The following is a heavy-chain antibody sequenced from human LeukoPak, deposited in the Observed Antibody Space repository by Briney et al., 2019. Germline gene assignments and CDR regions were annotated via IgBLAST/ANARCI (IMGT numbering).Heavy chain of an antibody. CDR3: ARGRLLWFGELFPYY. V-gene: IGHV4-34*01. CDR1: GGSFSGYY. Sequence: SETLSLTCAVYGGSFSGYYWSWIRQPPGKGLEWIGEINHSGSTNYNPSLKSRVTISVDTSKNQFSLKLSSVTAADTAVYYCARGRLLWFGELFPYYWGQGTLVTVSS. D-gene: IGHD3-10*01. J-gene: IGHJ4*02. CDR2: INHSGST.